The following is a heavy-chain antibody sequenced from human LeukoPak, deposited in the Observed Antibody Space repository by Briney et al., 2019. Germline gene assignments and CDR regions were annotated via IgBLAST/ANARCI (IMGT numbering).Heavy chain of an antibody. CDR1: GGSFSGYY. D-gene: IGHD6-13*01. CDR3: ARGVSSSPFDY. Sequence: SETLSLTCAVYGGSFSGYYWSWIRQPPGKGLEWIGEINHSGSTNYNPSLKSRVTISVDTSKDQFSLKLSSVTAADTAVYYCARGVSSSPFDYWGQGTLVTVSS. V-gene: IGHV4-34*01. J-gene: IGHJ4*02. CDR2: INHSGST.